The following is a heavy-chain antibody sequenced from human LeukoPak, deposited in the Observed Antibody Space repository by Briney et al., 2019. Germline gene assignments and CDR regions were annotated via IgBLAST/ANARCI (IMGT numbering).Heavy chain of an antibody. CDR3: TSASGYNRD. CDR1: GGSISSSW. J-gene: IGHJ4*02. Sequence: STTLSLTCAVSGGSISSSWWNWVRPPPGKGLEWIGEISHSGTTNYNPSLKSRVTISVDISKNQFSLGLSSITAADTAVYYCTSASGYNRDWGQGTLVTVSS. CDR2: ISHSGTT. V-gene: IGHV4-4*02. D-gene: IGHD1-14*01.